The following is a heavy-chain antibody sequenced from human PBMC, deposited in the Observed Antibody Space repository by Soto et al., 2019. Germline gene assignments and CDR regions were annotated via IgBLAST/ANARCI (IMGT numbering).Heavy chain of an antibody. J-gene: IGHJ5*02. Sequence: QLQLQESGPGLVKPSETLSLTCTVSGGSISSSSYYWGWIRQPPGKGLEWIGSIYYSGSTYYNPSLKIRVTISVDTSKNQFSLKLSSVTAADTAVYYCARRRRTNWFDPWGQGTLVTVSS. CDR3: ARRRRTNWFDP. CDR2: IYYSGST. V-gene: IGHV4-39*01. CDR1: GGSISSSSYY.